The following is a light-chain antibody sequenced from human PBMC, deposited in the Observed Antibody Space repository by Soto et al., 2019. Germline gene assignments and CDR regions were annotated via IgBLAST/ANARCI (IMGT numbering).Light chain of an antibody. Sequence: DIQMTQSPSSLSASVGDRVTITCQASHDIGDYLNWYQQKPGNAPKLLIYDASNLETGVPSRFSGRGYGTHSTFTISSLQPEDIATYYCQHYDNLPSWTFGPGTRVEIK. V-gene: IGKV1-33*01. CDR2: DAS. CDR3: QHYDNLPSWT. CDR1: HDIGDY. J-gene: IGKJ1*01.